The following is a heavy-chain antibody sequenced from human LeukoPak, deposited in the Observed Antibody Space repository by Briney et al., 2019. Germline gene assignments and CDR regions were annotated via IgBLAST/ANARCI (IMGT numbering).Heavy chain of an antibody. CDR3: ARLYSSGYCFDY. J-gene: IGHJ4*02. CDR2: IYYSGST. D-gene: IGHD3-22*01. CDR1: GGSISSGGYY. V-gene: IGHV4-31*03. Sequence: SETLSLTCTVSGGSISSGGYYWSWIRQHPGKGLEWIGYIYYSGSTYYSPSLKSRVTISVDTSKNQFSLKLSSVTAADTAVYYCARLYSSGYCFDYWGQGTLVTVSS.